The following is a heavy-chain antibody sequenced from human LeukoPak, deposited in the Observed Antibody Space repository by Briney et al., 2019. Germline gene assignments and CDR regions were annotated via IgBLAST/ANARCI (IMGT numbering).Heavy chain of an antibody. Sequence: GGSLRLSCAASGFTFSGYAMSWVCQAPGKGLEWVANIKEDGSTRYLVDSVKGRFTISRDNAKNSVYLQMTSLRAEDTAVYYCARDVLDYWGQGTLVTVSS. CDR1: GFTFSGYA. J-gene: IGHJ4*02. CDR3: ARDVLDY. V-gene: IGHV3-7*04. CDR2: IKEDGSTR.